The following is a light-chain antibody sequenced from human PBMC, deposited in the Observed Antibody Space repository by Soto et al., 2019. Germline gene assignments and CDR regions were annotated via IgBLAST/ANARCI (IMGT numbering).Light chain of an antibody. CDR2: KDT. Sequence: SYELTQPPSVSVSPGQTARITCSGNLLSKQYAYWYQQRPGQAPLLVMSKDTERPSGIPDRFSGSSSGSTATLTISGAQAEDEADYYCQSANSSVIYVFGSGTKVTGL. CDR3: QSANSSVIYV. CDR1: LLSKQY. V-gene: IGLV3-25*02. J-gene: IGLJ1*01.